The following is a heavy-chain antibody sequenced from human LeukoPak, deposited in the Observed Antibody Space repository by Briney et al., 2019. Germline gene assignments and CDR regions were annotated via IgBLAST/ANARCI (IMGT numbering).Heavy chain of an antibody. J-gene: IGHJ4*02. D-gene: IGHD1-14*01. CDR3: ARESRYRDYFDY. V-gene: IGHV3-23*01. Sequence: AGSLRLSCAASGFTFSTYAISWVRQAPGKGLEWVSGVSPSGNTTYYPDSAKGRFAISRDNAKNTVYLQMSSVRADDTAVYYCARESRYRDYFDYWGQGTMVTVS. CDR2: VSPSGNTT. CDR1: GFTFSTYA.